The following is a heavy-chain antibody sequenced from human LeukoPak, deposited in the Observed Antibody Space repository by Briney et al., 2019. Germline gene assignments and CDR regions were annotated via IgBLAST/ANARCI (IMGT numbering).Heavy chain of an antibody. CDR2: VSGTGDST. CDR1: GFTFSSYA. J-gene: IGHJ3*02. D-gene: IGHD2-15*01. CDR3: AKACSGGSCYDDDAFDI. Sequence: PGRSLRLSCAASGFTFSSYAMSWVRQAPGKGLEWVSTVSGTGDSTHYADSVKGRFTISRDHSKNTLYLQMNSLRAEDTALYYCAKACSGGSCYDDDAFDIWGQGTMVTVSS. V-gene: IGHV3-23*01.